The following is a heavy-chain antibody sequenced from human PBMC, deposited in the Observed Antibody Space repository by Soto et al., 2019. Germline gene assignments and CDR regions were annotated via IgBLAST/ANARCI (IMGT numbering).Heavy chain of an antibody. CDR1: GFTFSSYG. CDR3: AKEGRPPIDY. CDR2: ISYDGSNK. D-gene: IGHD6-6*01. J-gene: IGHJ4*02. V-gene: IGHV3-30*18. Sequence: QVQLVESGGGVGQPGRSLRLSCAASGFTFSSYGMHWVRQAPGKGLEWVAVISYDGSNKYYADSVKGRFTISRDNSKNTLYLQMNSLRAEDTAVYYCAKEGRPPIDYWGQGTLVTVSS.